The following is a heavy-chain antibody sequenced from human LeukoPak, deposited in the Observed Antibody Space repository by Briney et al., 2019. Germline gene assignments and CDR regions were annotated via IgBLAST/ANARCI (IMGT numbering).Heavy chain of an antibody. D-gene: IGHD5-12*01. Sequence: GGSLRLSCAASAFNVSNNYMSWLRQAPGKGLEWVAVIYSGGTTYYADSVKGRFTISRDNSKNTLYLQMNRLRAEDTAVYYCARDGSGYGGYFDLWGQGTLVTVSS. J-gene: IGHJ4*02. V-gene: IGHV3-53*01. CDR3: ARDGSGYGGYFDL. CDR2: IYSGGTT. CDR1: AFNVSNNY.